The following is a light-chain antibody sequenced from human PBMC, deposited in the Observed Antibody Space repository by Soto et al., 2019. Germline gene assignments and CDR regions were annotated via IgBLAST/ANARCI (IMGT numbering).Light chain of an antibody. CDR2: GNS. Sequence: QSVLTQPPSVSAAPGQRVTISCTGSSSNIGAGYDVHWYQQLPGTAPKLLIYGNSNRPSGVPDRFSGSKSGTSASLAITGLQVEDEADYYCQSYDSSLSAPVVFGGGTKLTVL. CDR1: SSNIGAGYD. CDR3: QSYDSSLSAPVV. V-gene: IGLV1-40*01. J-gene: IGLJ2*01.